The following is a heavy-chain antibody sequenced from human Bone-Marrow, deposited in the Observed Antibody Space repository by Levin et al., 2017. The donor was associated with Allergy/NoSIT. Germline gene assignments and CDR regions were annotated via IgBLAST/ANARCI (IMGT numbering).Heavy chain of an antibody. D-gene: IGHD3-10*01. CDR3: AHSAYYYGSGSYLGNWFDP. J-gene: IGHJ5*02. Sequence: SGPTLVKPTQTLTLTCTFSGFSLSTSGVGVGWIRQPPGKALEWLALIYWDDDKRYSPSLKSRLTITKDTSKNQVVLTMTNMDPVDTATYYCAHSAYYYGSGSYLGNWFDPWGQGTLVTVSS. CDR2: IYWDDDK. CDR1: GFSLSTSGVG. V-gene: IGHV2-5*02.